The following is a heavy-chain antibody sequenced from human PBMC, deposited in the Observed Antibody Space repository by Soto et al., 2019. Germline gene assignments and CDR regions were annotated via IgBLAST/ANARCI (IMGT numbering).Heavy chain of an antibody. D-gene: IGHD3-10*01. CDR2: INPNSGGT. CDR1: GYTFTGYY. Sequence: ASVKVSCKASGYTFTGYYMHWVRQAPGQGLEWMGWINPNSGGTNYAQKFQGWVTMTRDTSISTAYMELSRLRSDDTAVYYCARDRAFYYCGMDVWGQGTTVTVSS. CDR3: ARDRAFYYCGMDV. J-gene: IGHJ6*02. V-gene: IGHV1-2*04.